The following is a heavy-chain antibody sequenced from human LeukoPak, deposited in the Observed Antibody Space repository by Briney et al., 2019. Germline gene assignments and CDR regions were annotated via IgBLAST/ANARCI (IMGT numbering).Heavy chain of an antibody. V-gene: IGHV1-2*02. CDR1: GYTLTDYY. D-gene: IGHD3-16*01. J-gene: IGHJ4*01. CDR3: ARGRRILGGPENAGDFFDY. CDR2: INPNSGAT. Sequence: VASVKVSCKASGYTLTDYYLHWVRQAPGQGLKWMGWINPNSGATDYAQSFQARVTMTRDTSIGSGYMELTGLESDDTAVYYCARGRRILGGPENAGDFFDYWGQGSLVTVSS.